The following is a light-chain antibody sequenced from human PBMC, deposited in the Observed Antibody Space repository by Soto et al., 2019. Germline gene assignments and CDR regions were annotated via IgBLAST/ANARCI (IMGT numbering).Light chain of an antibody. CDR2: SAS. J-gene: IGKJ3*01. V-gene: IGKV1-9*01. CDR1: QAIGSY. CDR3: QPVDRYPRT. Sequence: IQLTQSPSSLSASVGDTVTITCRASQAIGSYFAWYQQRPGTAPKRLIHSASKLHSGVPSRFNGHGSGTDFTLTISSLQPEDFATYYCQPVDRYPRTFHPGTTVEI.